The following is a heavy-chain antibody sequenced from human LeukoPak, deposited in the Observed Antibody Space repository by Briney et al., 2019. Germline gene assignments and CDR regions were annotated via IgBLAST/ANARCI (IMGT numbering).Heavy chain of an antibody. V-gene: IGHV4-4*07. CDR3: ARDLAYYDSRGYYGYYFDY. CDR2: IYTSGST. Sequence: PSETLSLTCTVSGGSISSYYWSWIRQPAGKGLEWIGRIYTSGSTNYNPSLKSRVTMSVDTSKNQFSLKLSSVTAADTAVYYCARDLAYYDSRGYYGYYFDYWGQGTLVTVSS. D-gene: IGHD3-22*01. J-gene: IGHJ4*02. CDR1: GGSISSYY.